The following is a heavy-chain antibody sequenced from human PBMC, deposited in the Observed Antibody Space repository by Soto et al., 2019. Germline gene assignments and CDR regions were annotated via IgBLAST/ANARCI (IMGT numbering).Heavy chain of an antibody. Sequence: PGGSLRLSCAASGFTFSSYAMHWVRQAPGKGLEWVAVISYDGSNKYYADSVKGRFTISRDNSKNTLYLQMNSLRAEDTAVYYCARGGLDYSNYHYYYGMDVWGQGTTVTVSS. J-gene: IGHJ6*02. D-gene: IGHD4-4*01. CDR1: GFTFSSYA. V-gene: IGHV3-30-3*01. CDR2: ISYDGSNK. CDR3: ARGGLDYSNYHYYYGMDV.